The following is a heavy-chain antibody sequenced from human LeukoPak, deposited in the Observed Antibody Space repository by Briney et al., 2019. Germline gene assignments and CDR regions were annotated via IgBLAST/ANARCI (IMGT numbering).Heavy chain of an antibody. CDR3: WARGQWLEEGWFDH. D-gene: IGHD6-19*01. J-gene: IGHJ5*02. CDR1: GGSFSNFY. V-gene: IGHV4-34*03. Sequence: SETLSLTCAVSGGSFSNFYWACIRQSPGKGLEWIGEINHSGTTVYSPSLKSRVTISVDTSKNQFSLKLNSVTAADTAVYYCWARGQWLEEGWFDHWGQGTLVTVSS. CDR2: INHSGTT.